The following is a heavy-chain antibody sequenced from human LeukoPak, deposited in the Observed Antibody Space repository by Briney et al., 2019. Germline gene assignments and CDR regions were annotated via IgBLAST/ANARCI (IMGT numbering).Heavy chain of an antibody. Sequence: GGSLRLSCAASGFVFSDYGMHWVRQAPGKGLEWVSGISDSGDSTYYADSVKGRFTISKDNSNNTLYLQMNSLRADDTAVYYCAKGDWGDYWGQGTLVTVSS. CDR1: GFVFSDYG. V-gene: IGHV3-23*01. J-gene: IGHJ4*02. D-gene: IGHD7-27*01. CDR3: AKGDWGDY. CDR2: ISDSGDST.